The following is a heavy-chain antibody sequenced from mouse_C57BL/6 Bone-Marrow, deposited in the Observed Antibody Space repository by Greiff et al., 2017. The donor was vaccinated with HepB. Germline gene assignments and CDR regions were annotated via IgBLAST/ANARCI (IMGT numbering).Heavy chain of an antibody. CDR2: ISGGGGNT. CDR3: ASRLLRRGDYSMDY. D-gene: IGHD1-2*01. CDR1: GFTFSSYT. J-gene: IGHJ4*01. V-gene: IGHV5-9*01. Sequence: EVKLVESGGGLVKPGGSLKLSCAASGFTFSSYTMSWVRQTPEKRLEWVATISGGGGNTYYPDSVKGRFTISRDNAKNTLYLLMSSLRSEDTALYYCASRLLRRGDYSMDYWGQGTSVTVSS.